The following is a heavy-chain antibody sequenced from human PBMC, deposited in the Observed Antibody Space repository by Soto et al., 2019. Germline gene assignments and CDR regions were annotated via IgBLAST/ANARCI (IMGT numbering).Heavy chain of an antibody. CDR2: IYYSGTT. CDR1: DGSISSNNYY. Sequence: SETLSLTCTVSDGSISSNNYYWGWFRQPPGKGLERIGTIYYSGTTYYNPSLKSRVTMSVDTSRNQFSLKLSSVTAADTAVYYCARHGTGVVTVSYYYHYYGMDVWGQGTTVTVSS. CDR3: ARHGTGVVTVSYYYHYYGMDV. J-gene: IGHJ6*02. V-gene: IGHV4-39*01. D-gene: IGHD3-3*01.